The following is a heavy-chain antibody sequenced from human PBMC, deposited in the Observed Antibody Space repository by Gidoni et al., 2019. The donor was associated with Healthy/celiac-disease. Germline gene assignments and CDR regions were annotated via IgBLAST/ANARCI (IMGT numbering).Heavy chain of an antibody. CDR2: ISYDGSNK. CDR1: GFTFSSYG. Sequence: QVQLVASGGGVVQPGRSLRLSCAASGFTFSSYGMHWVRQAPGKGLEWVAVISYDGSNKYYADSVKGRFTISRDNSKNTLYLQMNSLRAEDTAVYYCAAGHPSVVYGMDVWGQGTTVTVSS. CDR3: AAGHPSVVYGMDV. D-gene: IGHD2-15*01. J-gene: IGHJ6*02. V-gene: IGHV3-30*03.